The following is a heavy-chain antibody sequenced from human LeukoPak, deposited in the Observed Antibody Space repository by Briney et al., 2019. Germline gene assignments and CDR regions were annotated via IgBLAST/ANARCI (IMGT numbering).Heavy chain of an antibody. J-gene: IGHJ4*02. D-gene: IGHD2-15*01. CDR3: ARDLSLYCSGGSCYSLNY. CDR2: ISSTGETI. CDR1: GFTFSSYS. V-gene: IGHV3-48*01. Sequence: LGGSLRLSCAASGFTFSSYSMNWVRQPPGKGLEWISYISSTGETIYYADSVRGRFTISRDNAKNSLYLQMNSLRAEDTAVYYCARDLSLYCSGGSCYSLNYWGQGTLVTVSS.